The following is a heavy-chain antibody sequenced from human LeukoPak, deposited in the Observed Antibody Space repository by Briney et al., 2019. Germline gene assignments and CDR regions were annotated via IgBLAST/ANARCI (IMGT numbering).Heavy chain of an antibody. D-gene: IGHD3-3*01. V-gene: IGHV4-30-4*01. CDR3: ARVYYDFWSGNSNWFDP. CDR2: IYYSGST. J-gene: IGHJ5*02. CDR1: GGSISSGDYY. Sequence: SQTLSLTCTVSGGSISSGDYYWSWIRQPPGKGLEWIGYIYYSGSTYYNPSLKSRVTISVDTSKNQFSLKLSSVTAADTAVYYCARVYYDFWSGNSNWFDPWGQGTLVTVPS.